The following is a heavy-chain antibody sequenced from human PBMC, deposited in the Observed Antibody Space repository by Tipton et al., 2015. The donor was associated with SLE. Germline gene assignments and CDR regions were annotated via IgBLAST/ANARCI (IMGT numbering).Heavy chain of an antibody. Sequence: TLSLTCTVSGGSISSYYWSWIRQPPGKGLEWIGYISYSGSTNYNPSLKSRVTISVDTSKNQFSLKLSSVTAADTAVYYCARSGGADAFDIWGQGTMVTVSS. CDR2: ISYSGST. CDR3: ARSGGADAFDI. D-gene: IGHD3-16*01. V-gene: IGHV4-59*01. CDR1: GGSISSYY. J-gene: IGHJ3*02.